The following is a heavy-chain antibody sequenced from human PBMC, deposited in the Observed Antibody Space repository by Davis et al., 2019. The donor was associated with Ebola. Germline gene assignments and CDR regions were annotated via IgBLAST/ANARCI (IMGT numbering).Heavy chain of an antibody. D-gene: IGHD3-3*01. Sequence: GGSLRLSCAASGFTFSSYSMNWVRQAPGKGLEWVSYISSSSSTIYYADSVKGRFTISRDNAKNSLYLQMNSLRAEDTAVYYCARVFGVVTHYGMDVWGQGTTVTVSS. CDR2: ISSSSSTI. J-gene: IGHJ6*02. CDR3: ARVFGVVTHYGMDV. CDR1: GFTFSSYS. V-gene: IGHV3-48*01.